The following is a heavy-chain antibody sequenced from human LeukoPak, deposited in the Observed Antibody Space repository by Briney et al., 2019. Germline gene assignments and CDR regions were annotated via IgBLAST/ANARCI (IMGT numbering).Heavy chain of an antibody. D-gene: IGHD6-13*01. Sequence: GGSLRLSCAASGFTFSGYSMNWVRQAPGKGLEWVSYISSSGSTIYYADSVKGRFTISRDNAKNSLYLQMNSLRAEDTAVYYCARDASSIAAAGTFDYWGQGTLVTVSS. CDR1: GFTFSGYS. J-gene: IGHJ4*02. CDR3: ARDASSIAAAGTFDY. CDR2: ISSSGSTI. V-gene: IGHV3-48*04.